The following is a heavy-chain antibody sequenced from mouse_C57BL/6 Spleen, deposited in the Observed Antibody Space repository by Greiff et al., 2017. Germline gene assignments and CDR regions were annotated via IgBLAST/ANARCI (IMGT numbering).Heavy chain of an antibody. D-gene: IGHD2-4*01. V-gene: IGHV1-82*01. CDR1: GYAFSSSW. CDR3: ASSMITRFFDY. J-gene: IGHJ2*01. Sequence: QVQLQQSGPELVKPGASVKISCKASGYAFSSSWMNWVKQRPGKGLEWIGRIYPGDGDTNYNGKFKGKATLTADKSSSTAYMQLSSLTSEDSAVYFCASSMITRFFDYWGQGTTLTVSS. CDR2: IYPGDGDT.